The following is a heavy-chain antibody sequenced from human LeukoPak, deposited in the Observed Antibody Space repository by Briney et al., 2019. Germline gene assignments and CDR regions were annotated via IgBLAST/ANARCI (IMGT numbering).Heavy chain of an antibody. Sequence: GGSLRLSCVVSGVTFSNYWMSWVRQAPGKGLEWVASIKEDGSDKYHVGSVRGRFTISRDNSKNTLYLQMNSLRAEDTAVYYCAKDSTLTAEYFDYWGQGTLVTVSS. CDR1: GVTFSNYW. V-gene: IGHV3-7*01. CDR2: IKEDGSDK. D-gene: IGHD1-14*01. J-gene: IGHJ4*02. CDR3: AKDSTLTAEYFDY.